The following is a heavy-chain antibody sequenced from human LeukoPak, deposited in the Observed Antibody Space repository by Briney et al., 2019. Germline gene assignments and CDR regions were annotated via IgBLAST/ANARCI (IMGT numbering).Heavy chain of an antibody. V-gene: IGHV3-53*01. CDR1: GNYW. J-gene: IGHJ4*02. CDR3: ARVRQRTTAFDY. D-gene: IGHD1-7*01. Sequence: GGSLRLSCAASGNYWMHWVRQAPGKGLEWVSVIYSGGSTYYADSVKGRFTISRDNSKNTLYLQMNSLRAEDTAVYYCARVRQRTTAFDYWGQGTLVTVSS. CDR2: IYSGGST.